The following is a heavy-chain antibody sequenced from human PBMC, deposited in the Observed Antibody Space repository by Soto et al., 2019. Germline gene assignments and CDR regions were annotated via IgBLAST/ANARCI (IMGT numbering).Heavy chain of an antibody. J-gene: IGHJ6*03. V-gene: IGHV4-61*01. D-gene: IGHD6-6*01. Sequence: SETLSLTCTVSGGSVSSGSYYWSWIRQPPGKGLEWIGYIYYSGSTNYNPSLKSRVTISVDTSKNQFSLKLSSVTAADTAVYYCARDGIAARHYYYYIDVWGKGTTVTVSS. CDR3: ARDGIAARHYYYYIDV. CDR1: GGSVSSGSYY. CDR2: IYYSGST.